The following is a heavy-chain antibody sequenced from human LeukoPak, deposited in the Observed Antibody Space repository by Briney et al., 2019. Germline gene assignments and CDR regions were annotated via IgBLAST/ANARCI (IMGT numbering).Heavy chain of an antibody. CDR3: ASHYDSSGYYWA. Sequence: GSSVKVSCKASGGTFSSYAISRVRQAPGQGLEWMGGIIPIFGTANYAQKFQGRVTITTDESTSTAYMELSSLRSEDTAVYYCASHYDSSGYYWAWGQGTLVTVSS. CDR2: IIPIFGTA. V-gene: IGHV1-69*05. CDR1: GGTFSSYA. J-gene: IGHJ5*02. D-gene: IGHD3-22*01.